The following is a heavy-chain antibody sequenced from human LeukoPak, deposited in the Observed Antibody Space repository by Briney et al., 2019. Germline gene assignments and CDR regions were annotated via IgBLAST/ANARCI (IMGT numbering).Heavy chain of an antibody. D-gene: IGHD1-7*01. V-gene: IGHV3-23*01. CDR3: ARDYWWNYDY. CDR1: GFTFSSYA. CDR2: ISGSGGST. Sequence: QAGGSLRLSCAASGFTFSSYAMSWVRQAPGKGLEWVSAISGSGGSTYYADSVKGRFTISRDNSKNTIYLQMDSLRAEDTAIYYCARDYWWNYDYWGQGTLVTVSS. J-gene: IGHJ4*02.